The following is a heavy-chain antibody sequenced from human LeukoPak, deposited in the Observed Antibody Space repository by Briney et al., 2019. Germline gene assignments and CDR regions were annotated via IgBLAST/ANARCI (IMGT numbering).Heavy chain of an antibody. Sequence: SGGSLRLSCAASGVTFRSYAMSWGRPAPGKGGEWVSCISGSAGRTNYTDSVKGRFTISRDNSKNTLYLQMNSLRVEDTAVYYCAKEPPRVYSSSEGNWWLDPWGQGTLVTVSS. CDR3: AKEPPRVYSSSEGNWWLDP. V-gene: IGHV3-23*01. CDR2: ISGSAGRT. CDR1: GVTFRSYA. J-gene: IGHJ5*02. D-gene: IGHD6-6*01.